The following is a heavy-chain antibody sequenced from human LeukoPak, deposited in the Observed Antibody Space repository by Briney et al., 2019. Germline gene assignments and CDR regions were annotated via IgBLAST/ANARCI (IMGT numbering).Heavy chain of an antibody. CDR3: ASLIVVVPAARSSWFDP. V-gene: IGHV1-69*13. D-gene: IGHD2-2*01. CDR2: IIPIFGTA. CDR1: GGTFSSYA. Sequence: ASVKVSCKASGGTFSSYAISWVRQAPGQGLEWMGGIIPIFGTANYAQKFQGRVTITADESTSTAYMELSSLRSKDTAVYYCASLIVVVPAARSSWFDPWGQGTLVTVSS. J-gene: IGHJ5*02.